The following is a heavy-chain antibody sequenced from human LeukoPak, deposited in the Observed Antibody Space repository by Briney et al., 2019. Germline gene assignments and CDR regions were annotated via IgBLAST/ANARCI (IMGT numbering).Heavy chain of an antibody. CDR1: GFTFNDYY. CDR3: ARDRFSGSYPLDY. CDR2: ISSSGTTI. J-gene: IGHJ4*02. V-gene: IGHV3-11*01. Sequence: PGGSLRLSCAASGFTFNDYYMTWLRQAPAKGLEWVSYISSSGTTIYYADSVKGRFTISRDNAKNSLYLQMNTLRAEDTAVYYCARDRFSGSYPLDYWGQGTLVTVSS. D-gene: IGHD1-26*01.